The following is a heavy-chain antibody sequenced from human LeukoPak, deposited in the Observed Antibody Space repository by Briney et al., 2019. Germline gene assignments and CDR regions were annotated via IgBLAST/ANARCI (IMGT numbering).Heavy chain of an antibody. V-gene: IGHV4-34*01. J-gene: IGHJ3*02. CDR2: INHSGST. CDR3: ARADYYDSSGYYYYYDAFDI. Sequence: PSETLSLTCAVYGVSFSGYYWSWIRQPPGKGLEWIGEINHSGSTNYNLSLKSRVTISVDTSKNQFSLKLSSVTAADTAVYYCARADYYDSSGYYYYYDAFDIWGQGTMVTVSS. CDR1: GVSFSGYY. D-gene: IGHD3-22*01.